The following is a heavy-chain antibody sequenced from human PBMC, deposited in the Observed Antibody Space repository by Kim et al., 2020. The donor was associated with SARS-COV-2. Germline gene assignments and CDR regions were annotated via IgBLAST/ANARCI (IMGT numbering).Heavy chain of an antibody. CDR1: GFTFSDYY. D-gene: IGHD3-10*01. CDR3: ASTIYYYGSGSYYNGGSYYYGMDV. J-gene: IGHJ6*02. V-gene: IGHV3-11*01. CDR2: ISSSGSTI. Sequence: GGSLRLSCAASGFTFSDYYMSWIRQAPGKGLEWVSYISSSGSTIYYADSVKGRFTISRDNAKNSLYLQMNSLRAEDTAVYYCASTIYYYGSGSYYNGGSYYYGMDVWGQGTTVTVSS.